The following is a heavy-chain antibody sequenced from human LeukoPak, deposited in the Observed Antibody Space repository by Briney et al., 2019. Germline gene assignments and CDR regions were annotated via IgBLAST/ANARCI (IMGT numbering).Heavy chain of an antibody. Sequence: ASVKVSCKASGYTFTGYYMHWVRQAPGQGLEWMGWINPNSGGTNYAQKFQGRVTMTRDTSISTAYMELSRLRSDDTAVYYCARGAGAAVAGPLYYFDYWGQGTLVTVSS. CDR2: INPNSGGT. J-gene: IGHJ4*02. CDR3: ARGAGAAVAGPLYYFDY. D-gene: IGHD6-19*01. CDR1: GYTFTGYY. V-gene: IGHV1-2*02.